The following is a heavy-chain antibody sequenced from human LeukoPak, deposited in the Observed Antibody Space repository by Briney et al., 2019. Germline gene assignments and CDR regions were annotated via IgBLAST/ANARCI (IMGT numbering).Heavy chain of an antibody. CDR3: ARVRLYLPDTLGRYYFDY. D-gene: IGHD5-18*01. CDR1: GFTFSSYS. V-gene: IGHV3-21*01. Sequence: PGGSLRLSCAASGFTFSSYSMNWVRQAPGKGLEWVSSISSSSSYIYYADSVKGRFTISRDNAKNSLYLQMNSLRAEDKAVYYCARVRLYLPDTLGRYYFDYWGQGTLVTVSS. J-gene: IGHJ4*02. CDR2: ISSSSSYI.